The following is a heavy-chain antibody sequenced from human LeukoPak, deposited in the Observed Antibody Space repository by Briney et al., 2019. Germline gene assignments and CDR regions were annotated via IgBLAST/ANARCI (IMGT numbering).Heavy chain of an antibody. J-gene: IGHJ4*02. D-gene: IGHD1-26*01. Sequence: QSGGSLRLSCEASGFTFSSYGMHWVRQAPGKGLEWVGVIWHDGGNKYYADSVKGRFTVSRDNSKNTLYLQMNSLRVEDTAVYYCARVSSGSYSHLDYWGQGSLVTVSS. CDR3: ARVSSGSYSHLDY. CDR1: GFTFSSYG. CDR2: IWHDGGNK. V-gene: IGHV3-33*01.